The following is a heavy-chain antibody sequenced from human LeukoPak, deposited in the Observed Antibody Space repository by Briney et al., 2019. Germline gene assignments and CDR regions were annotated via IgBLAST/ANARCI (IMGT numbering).Heavy chain of an antibody. V-gene: IGHV3-30-3*01. D-gene: IGHD3-10*01. CDR2: ISYDGSNE. CDR3: ARVGYYASGPFSYFDY. Sequence: GGSLRLSCAASGFTFSGYAMHWVRQSPGKGLEWVAVISYDGSNEYYADSVKGRFTISRDNSKNTLYLQMNSLSVEDTAVYYCARVGYYASGPFSYFDYWGQGTLVTVSS. CDR1: GFTFSGYA. J-gene: IGHJ4*02.